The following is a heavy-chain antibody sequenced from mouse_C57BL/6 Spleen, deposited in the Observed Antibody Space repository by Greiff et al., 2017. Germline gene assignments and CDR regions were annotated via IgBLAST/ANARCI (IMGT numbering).Heavy chain of an antibody. D-gene: IGHD2-4*01. V-gene: IGHV5-17*01. CDR1: GFTFSDYG. J-gene: IGHJ1*03. CDR2: SSSGSSTI. Sequence: EVQLVESGGGLVKPGGSLKLSCAASGFTFSDYGMHWVRQAPEKGLEWVAYSSSGSSTIYYADTVKGRFTIARDNAKNTLFLQMTSLRSEDTAMYYCARYYDYDDGWYFDVWGTGTTVTVSS. CDR3: ARYYDYDDGWYFDV.